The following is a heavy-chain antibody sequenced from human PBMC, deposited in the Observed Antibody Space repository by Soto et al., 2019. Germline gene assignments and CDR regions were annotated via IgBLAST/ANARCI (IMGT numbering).Heavy chain of an antibody. Sequence: QVQLVESGGGVVQPGRSLRLSCAASGFTFSSYGMHWVRQAPGKGLEWVAVIWYDGSNKYYADSVKGRFTISRDNSKNTLYLQMNSLRAEDTAVYYCARDSMSGSYSNFDYWGQGTLVTVSS. J-gene: IGHJ4*02. CDR1: GFTFSSYG. D-gene: IGHD1-26*01. CDR3: ARDSMSGSYSNFDY. V-gene: IGHV3-33*01. CDR2: IWYDGSNK.